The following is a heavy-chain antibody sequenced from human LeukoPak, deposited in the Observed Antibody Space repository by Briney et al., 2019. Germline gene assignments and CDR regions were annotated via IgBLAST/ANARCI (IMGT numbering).Heavy chain of an antibody. D-gene: IGHD3-10*01. Sequence: PSQTLSLTCALSGDSVSSNSAAWNWIRRSPSGGLEWLGRTYYRSKWYYDYAVSVTSRITINPDTSKNQFPLHLNSVTPEDTAVYYCAREGSSSFDYWGQGTLVTVSS. V-gene: IGHV6-1*01. CDR2: TYYRSKWYY. CDR3: AREGSSSFDY. J-gene: IGHJ4*02. CDR1: GDSVSSNSAA.